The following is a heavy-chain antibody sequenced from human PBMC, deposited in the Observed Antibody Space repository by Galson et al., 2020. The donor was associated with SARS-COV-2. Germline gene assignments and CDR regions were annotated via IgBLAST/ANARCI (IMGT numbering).Heavy chain of an antibody. CDR3: ARETHGYTSSWFDY. D-gene: IGHD6-13*01. V-gene: IGHV3-30*01. CDR1: GFTFSSHA. Sequence: GGSLRLSCAASGFTFSSHAMHWVRQAPGKGLEWVAIISYDGTDKYNADSVKGRFTISRDNSKNTLYLQMNSLRAEDTAVYYCARETHGYTSSWFDYWGQGTLVTVSS. CDR2: ISYDGTDK. J-gene: IGHJ5*01.